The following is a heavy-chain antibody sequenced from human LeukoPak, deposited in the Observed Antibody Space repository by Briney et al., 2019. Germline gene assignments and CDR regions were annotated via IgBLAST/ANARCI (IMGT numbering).Heavy chain of an antibody. Sequence: SETLSLTCAVYGGSFSGYYWSWIRQPPGKVLEWIGEINHSGSTNYNPSLKSRVTISVDTSKNQFSLKLSSVTAADTAVYYCARGRTYYGSGSYPYWGQGTLVTVSS. D-gene: IGHD3-10*01. CDR2: INHSGST. CDR3: ARGRTYYGSGSYPY. V-gene: IGHV4-34*01. CDR1: GGSFSGYY. J-gene: IGHJ4*02.